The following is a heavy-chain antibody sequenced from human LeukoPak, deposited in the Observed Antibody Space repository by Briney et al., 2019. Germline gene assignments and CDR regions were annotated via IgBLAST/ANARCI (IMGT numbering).Heavy chain of an antibody. D-gene: IGHD2/OR15-2a*01. J-gene: IGHJ3*02. V-gene: IGHV4-4*02. CDR2: VDHSGST. CDR3: ARDPPLSAFDI. CDR1: GGSISSSNW. Sequence: SGTLSLTCAVSGGSISSSNWWSWVRQPPGKGLEWIGEVDHSGSTKYNPALKSRVTISVDKSKNQFSLRLTSVTAADTAVYYCARDPPLSAFDIWGQGTMVTVSS.